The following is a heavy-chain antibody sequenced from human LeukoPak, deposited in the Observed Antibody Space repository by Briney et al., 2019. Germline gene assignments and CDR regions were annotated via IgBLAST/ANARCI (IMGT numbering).Heavy chain of an antibody. J-gene: IGHJ3*02. CDR1: GGTFSSYG. V-gene: IGHV1-69*01. CDR2: IIPMFGTA. CDR3: ARTEGGCSSTSCYPDAFDI. D-gene: IGHD2-2*01. Sequence: EASVKVSCKASGGTFSSYGINWVRQAPGQGLEWMGGIIPMFGTANYEQKFQGRVTITADESTSTAYMELSSLRSEDTAVYYCARTEGGCSSTSCYPDAFDIWGQGTMVTVSS.